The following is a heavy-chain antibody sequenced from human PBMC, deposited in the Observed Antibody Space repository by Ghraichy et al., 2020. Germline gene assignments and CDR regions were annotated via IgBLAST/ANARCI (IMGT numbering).Heavy chain of an antibody. V-gene: IGHV3-30*03. CDR3: ARELGLYYGSGSYTQVDY. D-gene: IGHD3-10*01. CDR2: ISYDGSNK. Sequence: GGSLRLSCAASGFTFSSYGMHWVRQAPGKGLEWVAVISYDGSNKYYADSVKGRFTISRDNSKNTLYLQMNSLRTEDTAVYYCARELGLYYGSGSYTQVDYWGQGTLVTVSS. CDR1: GFTFSSYG. J-gene: IGHJ4*02.